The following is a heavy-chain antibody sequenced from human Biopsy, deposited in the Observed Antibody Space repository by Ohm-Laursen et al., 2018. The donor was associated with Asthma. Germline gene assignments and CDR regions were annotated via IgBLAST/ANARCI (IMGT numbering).Heavy chain of an antibody. V-gene: IGHV1-69*13. CDR3: ARGPEYVRSSGALDY. CDR1: GGTFSSNS. Sequence: SVKVSCKTSGGTFSSNSINWVRQAPGQGLEWMGRIIPIFGPTNYAQKFQGRVTISADDSTSTAYMELSSLSSEDTALYYCARGPEYVRSSGALDYWGQGTLVTASS. J-gene: IGHJ4*02. D-gene: IGHD2-2*01. CDR2: IIPIFGPT.